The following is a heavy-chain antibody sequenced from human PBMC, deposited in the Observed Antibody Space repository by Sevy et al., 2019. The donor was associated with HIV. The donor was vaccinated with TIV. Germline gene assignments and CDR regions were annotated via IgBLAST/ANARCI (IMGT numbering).Heavy chain of an antibody. V-gene: IGHV3-48*03. CDR2: ISGSDNTI. CDR1: EFTFSSYW. J-gene: IGHJ6*02. Sequence: GGSLRLSCAASEFTFSSYWMSWVRQAPGKGLEWISYISGSDNTIYYADSVKGRFTISRDNAKNSLYLQMSGLRAEDTAVYYCARDHVKDGDLGDYYYFAMDVWGPGTTVTVSS. CDR3: ARDHVKDGDLGDYYYFAMDV. D-gene: IGHD4-17*01.